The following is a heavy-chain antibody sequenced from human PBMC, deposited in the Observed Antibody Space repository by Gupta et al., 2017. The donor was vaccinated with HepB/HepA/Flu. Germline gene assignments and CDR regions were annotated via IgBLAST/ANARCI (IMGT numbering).Heavy chain of an antibody. CDR2: IYYTGSA. J-gene: IGHJ4*02. CDR1: GGPISPGYY. D-gene: IGHD1-26*01. CDR3: ARSKGLEGAREIDY. Sequence: QSHLPESGPGPVTPSQTLSLTCTVSGGPISPGYYWRWIRQHPGKGLEWIGYIYYTGSAYYNPSLKSGVTKSVYTSKEQFSVKLSSVNAADTAVYYRARSKGLEGAREIDYWSQGTLVTVSS. V-gene: IGHV4-31*03.